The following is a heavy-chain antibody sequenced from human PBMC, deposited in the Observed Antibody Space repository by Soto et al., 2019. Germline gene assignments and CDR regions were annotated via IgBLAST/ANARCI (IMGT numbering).Heavy chain of an antibody. V-gene: IGHV4-31*03. CDR3: ARAAADYGDDFDI. CDR1: GVSTSSGGSY. J-gene: IGHJ3*02. Sequence: QVQLQESGPGLLKPSQTLSLTCTVSGVSTSSGGSYWTWIRQHPGKGLEWIGYIYYSGNTYYNPSLKSRVTISLDTSKNQFSLKLTSVTAADSAVYYCARAAADYGDDFDIWGQGTMVTVSS. CDR2: IYYSGNT. D-gene: IGHD4-17*01.